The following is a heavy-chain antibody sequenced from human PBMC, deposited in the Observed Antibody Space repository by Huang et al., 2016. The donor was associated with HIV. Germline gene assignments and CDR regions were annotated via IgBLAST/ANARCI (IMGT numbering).Heavy chain of an antibody. Sequence: QVQLVESGGGVVQPGGSLRLSCETSKFRFSEYGMHWVRQAPGKGLGWVTFIRHDGKHKYYADSVKGRFSVSRDNSKNTLYLQMDSLKDEDTALYLCAKDFYDRSGQQYLGAFDIWGQGTMVTVS. J-gene: IGHJ3*02. CDR2: IRHDGKHK. V-gene: IGHV3-30*02. CDR1: KFRFSEYG. CDR3: AKDFYDRSGQQYLGAFDI. D-gene: IGHD3-22*01.